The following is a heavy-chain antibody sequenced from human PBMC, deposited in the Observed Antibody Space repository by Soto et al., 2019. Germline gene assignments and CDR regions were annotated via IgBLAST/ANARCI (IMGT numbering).Heavy chain of an antibody. Sequence: QVQLVQSGAEVKKPGSSVKVSCKASGSTFSSYAISWVRQAPGQGLEWMGGIIPIFGTANYAQKFQGRVTITADESTSTAYMELSSLRSEDTAVYYCARGVVGAHEYYFDYWGQGTLVTVSS. CDR2: IIPIFGTA. J-gene: IGHJ4*02. V-gene: IGHV1-69*12. D-gene: IGHD1-26*01. CDR3: ARGVVGAHEYYFDY. CDR1: GSTFSSYA.